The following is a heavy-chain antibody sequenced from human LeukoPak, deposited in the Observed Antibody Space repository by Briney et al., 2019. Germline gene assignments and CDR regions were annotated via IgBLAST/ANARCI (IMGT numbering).Heavy chain of an antibody. Sequence: SETLSLTCTVSGGSISSYYWSWIRQPPGKGLEWIGYIYYSGSTNYNPSLKSRVTISVDTSKNQFSLKLSSVTAADTAVYYCARHYYDSSGYYGFDYRGQGTLVTVSS. J-gene: IGHJ4*02. V-gene: IGHV4-59*08. CDR1: GGSISSYY. D-gene: IGHD3-22*01. CDR2: IYYSGST. CDR3: ARHYYDSSGYYGFDY.